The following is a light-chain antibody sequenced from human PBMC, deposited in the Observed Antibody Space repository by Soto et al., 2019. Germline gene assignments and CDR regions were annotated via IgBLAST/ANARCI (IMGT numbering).Light chain of an antibody. CDR3: AAWDDSVSGPV. CDR1: SSNIGSNY. CDR2: RNN. V-gene: IGLV1-47*01. Sequence: QAVVTQPPSASVSPGQRVTISCSGSSSNIGSNYVYWYQQFPATAPKLLIYRNNQRPSGVPDRFSTSKSGTSASLAISGLRSEDEADYYCAAWDDSVSGPVFGGGTKLTVL. J-gene: IGLJ2*01.